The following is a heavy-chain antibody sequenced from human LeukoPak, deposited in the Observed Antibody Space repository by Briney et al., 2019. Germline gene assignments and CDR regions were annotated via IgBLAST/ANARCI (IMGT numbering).Heavy chain of an antibody. Sequence: PGGSLRLSCAASGFTFSSYGMHWVRQAPGKGLEWVAVISYDGSNKYYADSVKGRFTVSRDNSKNTLYLQMNSLRAEDTAVYYCAKDRVRFLDYWGQGTLVTVSS. CDR1: GFTFSSYG. V-gene: IGHV3-30*18. CDR2: ISYDGSNK. CDR3: AKDRVRFLDY. J-gene: IGHJ4*02. D-gene: IGHD3-3*01.